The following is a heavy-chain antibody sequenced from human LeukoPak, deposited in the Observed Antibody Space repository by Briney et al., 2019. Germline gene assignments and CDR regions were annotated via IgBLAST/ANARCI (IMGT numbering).Heavy chain of an antibody. CDR1: GFIFSNYA. D-gene: IGHD3-9*01. CDR2: ISGRSDNT. CDR3: AKWGDYDVLTGYYVSDF. V-gene: IGHV3-23*01. Sequence: GGSLRLSCAASGFIFSNYAMYWVRQAPGKGLEWVSAISGRSDNTYYADSVKGRFTLSRDSSKNTLHLQMNSLRADDTAVYYCAKWGDYDVLTGYYVSDFWGQGTLVTVSS. J-gene: IGHJ4*02.